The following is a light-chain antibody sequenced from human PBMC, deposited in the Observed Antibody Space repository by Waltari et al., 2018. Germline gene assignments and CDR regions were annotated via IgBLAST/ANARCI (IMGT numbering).Light chain of an antibody. CDR1: SSDVGGYDY. V-gene: IGLV2-8*01. Sequence: QSALTQPPSASGSPGQSVTISCTGTSSDVGGYDYVSWYQQHPGKAPKHIIFDVNKWPSGVLDRFSGSKSGNTASLTIYGLQPEDEADYYCSSYAGSDNFVVFGGGTKLTVL. CDR3: SSYAGSDNFVV. CDR2: DVN. J-gene: IGLJ2*01.